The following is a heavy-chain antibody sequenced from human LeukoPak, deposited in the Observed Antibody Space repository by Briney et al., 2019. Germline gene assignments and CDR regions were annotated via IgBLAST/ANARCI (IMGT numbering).Heavy chain of an antibody. V-gene: IGHV4-39*02. J-gene: IGHJ4*02. D-gene: IGHD4-17*01. CDR1: GGSLSSSTHY. CDR3: ARLPTVTFFDY. Sequence: SETLSLTCKVSGGSLSSSTHYWVWIRQPPGKGLEWIGSIYYSGSTYYNPSLKSRVTISLDTSKNHFSLMLTSVTAADTAVYYCARLPTVTFFDYWGQGTLVTVSS. CDR2: IYYSGST.